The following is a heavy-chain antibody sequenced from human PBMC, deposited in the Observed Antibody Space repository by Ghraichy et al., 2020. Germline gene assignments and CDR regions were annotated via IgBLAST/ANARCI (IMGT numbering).Heavy chain of an antibody. D-gene: IGHD1-26*01. CDR2: IIPIFGTA. V-gene: IGHV1-69*13. Sequence: SVKVSCKASGGTFSSYAISWVRQAPGQGLEWMGGIIPIFGTANYAQKFQGRVTITADESTSTACMELSSLRSEDTAVYYCARGQSVYSGNEVGPVDYWGQGTLVTVSS. J-gene: IGHJ4*02. CDR3: ARGQSVYSGNEVGPVDY. CDR1: GGTFSSYA.